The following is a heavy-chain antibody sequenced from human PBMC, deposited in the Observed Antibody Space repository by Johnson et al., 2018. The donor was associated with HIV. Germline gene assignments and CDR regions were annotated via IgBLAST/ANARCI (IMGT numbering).Heavy chain of an antibody. J-gene: IGHJ3*02. V-gene: IGHV3-66*01. Sequence: VQLVESGGGVVLPGGSLRLSCAASGFTFDDYGMSWVRQAPWKGLEWVSVIYSGGSTYYADSVKGRFTISRDNSKNTLYLQMNSLRAEDTAVYYCARSGYGSGSTHDAFDIWGQGTMVTVSS. CDR3: ARSGYGSGSTHDAFDI. CDR2: IYSGGST. D-gene: IGHD3-10*01. CDR1: GFTFDDYG.